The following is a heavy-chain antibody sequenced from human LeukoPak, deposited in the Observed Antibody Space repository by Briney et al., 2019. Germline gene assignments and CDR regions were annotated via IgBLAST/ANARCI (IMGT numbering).Heavy chain of an antibody. CDR3: AKVVAGGSPRTPDEAPAAFEAGELSLDGYFDY. CDR1: GFTVSSNY. D-gene: IGHD3-16*02. V-gene: IGHV3-53*01. Sequence: GGSLRLSCAASGFTVSSNYMSWVRQAPGKGLEWVSVIYSGGSTYYADSVKGRFTISRDNSKNTLYLQMNSLRAEDTAVYYCAKVVAGGSPRTPDEAPAAFEAGELSLDGYFDYWGQGTLVTVSS. CDR2: IYSGGST. J-gene: IGHJ4*02.